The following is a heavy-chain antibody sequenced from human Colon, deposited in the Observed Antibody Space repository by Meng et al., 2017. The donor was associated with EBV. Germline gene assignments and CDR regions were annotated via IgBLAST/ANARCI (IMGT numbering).Heavy chain of an antibody. CDR2: IKSNTDGGTT. D-gene: IGHD2-2*01. CDR3: IHLRNNQLLD. J-gene: IGHJ4*02. Sequence: EVQLVESGGGLVKPGGHLRLLCAASGVTFISAWISWVRQAPGTGLEWVGRIKSNTDGGTTDYAAPVKGRFTISRDESKNTVHLQMNSLTTEDTAIYYCIHLRNNQLLDWAQGTLVTVSS. V-gene: IGHV3-15*01. CDR1: GVTFISAW.